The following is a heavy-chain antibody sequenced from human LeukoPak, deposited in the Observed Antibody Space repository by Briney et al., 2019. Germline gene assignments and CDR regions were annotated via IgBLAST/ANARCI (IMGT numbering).Heavy chain of an antibody. J-gene: IGHJ4*02. Sequence: PSETLSLTCTVSGGSISSYYWSWLRQPPGKGLEWIGYIYYSGSTNYNPSLKSRVTISVDTSKNQFSLKLSSVTAADTAVYYCARARDYYGSGSYFFDYWGQGTLVTVSS. CDR2: IYYSGST. D-gene: IGHD3-10*01. CDR1: GGSISSYY. V-gene: IGHV4-59*01. CDR3: ARARDYYGSGSYFFDY.